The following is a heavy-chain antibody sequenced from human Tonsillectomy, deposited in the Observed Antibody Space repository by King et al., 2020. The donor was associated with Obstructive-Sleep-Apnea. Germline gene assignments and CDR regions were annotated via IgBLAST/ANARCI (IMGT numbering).Heavy chain of an antibody. J-gene: IGHJ3*02. CDR2: IYFNGNT. CDR3: ARNVKWEQSGFHI. Sequence: MQLQESGPGLVKPSETLSLTCTVSGGSISDYHWSWIRQPAGKGLEWIGRIYFNGNTNYNPSLKSRVTMSVDTSKNQFSLKLSSVTAADTALYYCARNVKWEQSGFHIWGQGTLVTVSS. D-gene: IGHD1-26*01. V-gene: IGHV4-4*07. CDR1: GGSISDYH.